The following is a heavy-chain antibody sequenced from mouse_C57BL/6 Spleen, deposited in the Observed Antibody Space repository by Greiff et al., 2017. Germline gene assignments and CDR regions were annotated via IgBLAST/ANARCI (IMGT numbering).Heavy chain of an antibody. J-gene: IGHJ1*03. Sequence: VKVVESGPELVKPGASVKISCKASGYAFSSSWMNWVKQRPGKGLEWIGRIYPGDGDTNYNGKFKGKATLTADKSSSTAYMQLSSLTSEDSAVYFCARITTVVEDWYFDVWGTGTTVTVSS. CDR2: IYPGDGDT. D-gene: IGHD1-1*01. CDR1: GYAFSSSW. V-gene: IGHV1-82*01. CDR3: ARITTVVEDWYFDV.